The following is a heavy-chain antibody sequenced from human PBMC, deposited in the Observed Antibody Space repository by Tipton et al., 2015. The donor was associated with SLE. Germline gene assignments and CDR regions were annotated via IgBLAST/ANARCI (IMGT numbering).Heavy chain of an antibody. J-gene: IGHJ4*02. Sequence: QLVQSGAEVRKPGASVKVSCKASGYTFSDYYIYWVRQAPGQGLEWMGWISTYNGNTNYAQKLQGRVTMTSDTSTSTAYMELRSLRSNDTAIYYCARVRVDTAMGVFDFWGQGTLVTVSS. CDR2: ISTYNGNT. CDR3: ARVRVDTAMGVFDF. D-gene: IGHD5-18*01. CDR1: GYTFSDYY. V-gene: IGHV1-18*04.